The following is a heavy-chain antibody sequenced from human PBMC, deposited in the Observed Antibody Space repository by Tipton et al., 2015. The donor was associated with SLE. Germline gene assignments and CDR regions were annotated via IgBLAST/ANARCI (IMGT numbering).Heavy chain of an antibody. J-gene: IGHJ5*02. Sequence: TLSLTCTVSGYSISSGYYWGWIRQPPGKGLEWIGSVYHSGTTYYKPSLKSRLIISVDTSKNQFSLKLSSVTAADTAVYYCARDLEGYISTWFTWGQGTLVTVSS. CDR3: ARDLEGYISTWFT. CDR2: VYHSGTT. V-gene: IGHV4-38-2*02. D-gene: IGHD6-13*01. CDR1: GYSISSGYY.